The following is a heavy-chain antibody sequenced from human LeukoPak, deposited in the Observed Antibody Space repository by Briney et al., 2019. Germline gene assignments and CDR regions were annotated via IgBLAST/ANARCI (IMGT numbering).Heavy chain of an antibody. CDR3: AKDATWIQHFDY. CDR2: MSYDGSEK. D-gene: IGHD5-18*01. CDR1: GFIFSSYG. J-gene: IGHJ4*02. Sequence: LPGGSLRLSCAASGFIFSSYGMHWVRQAPGKGLEWGAVMSYDGSEKYYADSVKGRFTISRDNSKNTLFLQLNSLRAEDTAVYYCAKDATWIQHFDYWGQGTLVIVSS. V-gene: IGHV3-30*18.